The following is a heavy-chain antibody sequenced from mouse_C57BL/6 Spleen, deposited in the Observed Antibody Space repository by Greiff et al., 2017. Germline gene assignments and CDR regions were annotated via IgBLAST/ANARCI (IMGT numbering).Heavy chain of an antibody. V-gene: IGHV1-82*01. CDR1: GYAFSSSW. D-gene: IGHD1-1*01. CDR3: AREGFITTVGYY. J-gene: IGHJ2*01. Sequence: QVQLQQSGPELVKPGASVKISCKASGYAFSSSWMNWVKQRPGKGLEWIGRIYPGDGDTNYNGKFKGQATLTADKSSSTAYMQLRSLTSEDSAVYFCAREGFITTVGYYWGQGTTLTVSS. CDR2: IYPGDGDT.